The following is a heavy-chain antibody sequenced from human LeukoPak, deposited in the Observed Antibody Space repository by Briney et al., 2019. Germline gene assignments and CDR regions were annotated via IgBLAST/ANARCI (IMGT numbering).Heavy chain of an antibody. CDR2: VYYSGST. CDR3: ASSPRLTTSWFLFDS. Sequence: SETLSLTCSVSGDSFSNYYWTWIRQPPGKGLEWIGYVYYSGSTNCNPSLKTRLHLSVDTSKNRFSLKLSSVTAADTAVYYCASSPRLTTSWFLFDSWGHGTLVTVSS. V-gene: IGHV4-59*08. J-gene: IGHJ5*01. D-gene: IGHD2-2*01. CDR1: GDSFSNYY.